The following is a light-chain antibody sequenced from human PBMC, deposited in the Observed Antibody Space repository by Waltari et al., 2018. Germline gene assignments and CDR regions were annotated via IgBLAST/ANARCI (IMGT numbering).Light chain of an antibody. V-gene: IGLV4-69*01. CDR2: FNSDGSR. Sequence: QLVLTQSPSASASLGASVKLTCTLSSAHSTYAVAWHQQQPERGPRFLLRFNSDGSRTKGDGIADRFSGSTSGAERYLSISSLQAEDEGDYYCQTWGTGAVFGGGTKLTVL. J-gene: IGLJ3*02. CDR1: SAHSTYA. CDR3: QTWGTGAV.